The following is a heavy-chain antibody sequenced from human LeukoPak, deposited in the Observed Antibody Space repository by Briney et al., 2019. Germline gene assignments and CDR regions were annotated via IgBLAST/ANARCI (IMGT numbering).Heavy chain of an antibody. J-gene: IGHJ4*02. CDR2: INHSGST. CDR3: ARHGTPLRYGSGNYYKGAPFDY. D-gene: IGHD3-10*01. V-gene: IGHV4-34*01. Sequence: KPSETLSLTCAVYGGSFSGYYWSWIRQPPGKGLEWIGEINHSGSTNYNPSLKSRVTISVDTSKNQFSLKLSSVTAADTAVYYCARHGTPLRYGSGNYYKGAPFDYWGQGTLATVSS. CDR1: GGSFSGYY.